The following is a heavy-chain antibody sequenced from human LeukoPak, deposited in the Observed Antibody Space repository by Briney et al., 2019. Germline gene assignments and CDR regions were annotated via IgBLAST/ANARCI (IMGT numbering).Heavy chain of an antibody. Sequence: PSETLSLTCTVPGGSITSNNFYWAWVRQPPGKGLEWLGNIYFSGTTTYYNPSLKSRVTMSLDTSKNQFSLKLSSVTATDTAIYYCATHQGGFNWFDPWGQGILVTVSS. CDR1: GGSITSNNFY. V-gene: IGHV4-39*01. CDR2: IYFSGTTT. D-gene: IGHD3-16*01. J-gene: IGHJ5*02. CDR3: ATHQGGFNWFDP.